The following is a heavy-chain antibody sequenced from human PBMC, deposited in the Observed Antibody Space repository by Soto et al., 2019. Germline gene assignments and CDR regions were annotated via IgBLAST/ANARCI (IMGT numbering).Heavy chain of an antibody. CDR2: IKAEGGHP. CDR3: AKEGGRAISGVVYQRNLDS. V-gene: IGHV3-30*18. Sequence: PGGSLRLSCVGSGFPFSAYGFHWVRQAPGKGLEWVAIIKAEGGHPDYAESVKGRFTISRGNAKNTLYLEMTSLKVDDTAVYFCAKEGGRAISGVVYQRNLDSWGHGTLVTVSS. J-gene: IGHJ5*01. D-gene: IGHD3-3*01. CDR1: GFPFSAYG.